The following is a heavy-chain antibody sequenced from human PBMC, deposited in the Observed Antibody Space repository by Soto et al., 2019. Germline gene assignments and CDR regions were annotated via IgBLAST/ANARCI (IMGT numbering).Heavy chain of an antibody. D-gene: IGHD3-3*01. Sequence: QTLSLTCAISGDSVSSNSAAWNWIRQSRSRGLEWLGRTYYRSKWYHDYAVSVKGRITINPDTSKNQFSLQLNSVTPEDTAVYYCASLDFWSGYYRDAFDIWGQGTMVTVSS. V-gene: IGHV6-1*01. CDR3: ASLDFWSGYYRDAFDI. CDR1: GDSVSSNSAA. CDR2: TYYRSKWYH. J-gene: IGHJ3*02.